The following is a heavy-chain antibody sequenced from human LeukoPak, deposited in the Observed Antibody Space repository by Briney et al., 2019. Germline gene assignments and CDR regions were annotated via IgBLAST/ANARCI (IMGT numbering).Heavy chain of an antibody. CDR3: ARGRGRLDY. D-gene: IGHD1-26*01. CDR2: IYYSGST. V-gene: IGHV4-59*01. J-gene: IGHJ4*02. CDR1: GGSISSYY. Sequence: PSETLSLTCTVSGGSISSYYWSWIRQPPGKGLEWIGYIYYSGSTNYNPSLKSRVTISVDTSKNQFSLKLCSVTAADTAVYYCARGRGRLDYWGQGTLVTVSS.